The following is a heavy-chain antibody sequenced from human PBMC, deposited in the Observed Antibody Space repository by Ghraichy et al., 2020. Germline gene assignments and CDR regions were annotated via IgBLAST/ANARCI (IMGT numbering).Heavy chain of an antibody. V-gene: IGHV3-7*01. CDR2: IKQDGSEK. CDR1: GFTFSSYW. D-gene: IGHD3-3*01. Sequence: GESLNISCAASGFTFSSYWMSWVRQAPGKGLEWVANIKQDGSEKYYVDSVKGRFTISRDNAKNSLYLQMNSLRAEDTAVYYCARVGGVLRFLEWLNWFDPWGQGTLVTVSS. CDR3: ARVGGVLRFLEWLNWFDP. J-gene: IGHJ5*02.